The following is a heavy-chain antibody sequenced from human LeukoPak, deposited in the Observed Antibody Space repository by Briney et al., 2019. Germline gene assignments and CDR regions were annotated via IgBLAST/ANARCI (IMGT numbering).Heavy chain of an antibody. Sequence: RASVKVSCKVSGYTLTELSMHWVRQAPGKGLEWMGGLDPEDGETIYAQKFQGRVTMTEDTSTDTAYMELSSLRSEDTAVYYCATDSSSITIFGVVIKGAFDIWGQGTMVTVSS. CDR3: ATDSSSITIFGVVIKGAFDI. V-gene: IGHV1-24*01. CDR2: LDPEDGET. CDR1: GYTLTELS. D-gene: IGHD3-3*01. J-gene: IGHJ3*02.